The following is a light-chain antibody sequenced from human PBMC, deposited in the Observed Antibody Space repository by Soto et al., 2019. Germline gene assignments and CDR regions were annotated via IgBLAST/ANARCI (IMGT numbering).Light chain of an antibody. J-gene: IGKJ1*01. CDR3: QQYNNRPPWT. V-gene: IGKV3-15*01. CDR1: QSVSRN. Sequence: EIVLTQSPGTLSLSPGARAPLSCRARQSVSRNLAWYQQKPGQAPRLLIYGTSTRATGIPARFSGSGSGTEFTLTISSLQSEDFAVYYCQQYNNRPPWTFGQGTKVDIK. CDR2: GTS.